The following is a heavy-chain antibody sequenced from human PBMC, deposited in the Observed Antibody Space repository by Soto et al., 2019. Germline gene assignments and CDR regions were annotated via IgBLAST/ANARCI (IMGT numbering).Heavy chain of an antibody. Sequence: ASVKVSCKASGFTFTSSAVQWVRQARGQRLEWIGWIVVGSGNTNYAQKFQERVTITRDMSTSTAYMELSSLRSEDTAVYYCARESYYDFWSGYYHFDYWGQGTLVTVSS. CDR3: ARESYYDFWSGYYHFDY. V-gene: IGHV1-58*01. J-gene: IGHJ4*02. D-gene: IGHD3-3*01. CDR1: GFTFTSSA. CDR2: IVVGSGNT.